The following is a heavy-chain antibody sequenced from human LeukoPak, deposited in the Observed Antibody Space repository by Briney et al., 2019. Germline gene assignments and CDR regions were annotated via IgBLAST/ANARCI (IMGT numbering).Heavy chain of an antibody. CDR3: TTDYIPVDY. CDR1: GFTFSRSW. J-gene: IGHJ4*02. V-gene: IGHV3-15*01. D-gene: IGHD3-10*01. Sequence: GGSLRLSCAGSGFTFSRSWTSWVRQAPGKGLEWVGRIKSKIDGGTTDYAAPVKGRFTISRDDSKNTLYLQMNSLKTEDTAVYYCTTDYIPVDYWGQGTLVTVSS. CDR2: IKSKIDGGTT.